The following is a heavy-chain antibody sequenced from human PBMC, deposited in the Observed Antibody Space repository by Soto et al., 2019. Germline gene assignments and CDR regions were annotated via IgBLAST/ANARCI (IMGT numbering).Heavy chain of an antibody. Sequence: QITLSESGPTLVKPTQTLTLTCSVSGFSLSSNGVGVAWIRQPPGKAPEWLALIFWDDAKRYSPSLKSRLTITKDTSKNQVVLRMTNMDPVDTGTYYCTHRVRYRYGVWGPGTMVTVSS. D-gene: IGHD5-18*01. J-gene: IGHJ3*01. CDR1: GFSLSSNGVG. CDR2: IFWDDAK. V-gene: IGHV2-5*02. CDR3: THRVRYRYGV.